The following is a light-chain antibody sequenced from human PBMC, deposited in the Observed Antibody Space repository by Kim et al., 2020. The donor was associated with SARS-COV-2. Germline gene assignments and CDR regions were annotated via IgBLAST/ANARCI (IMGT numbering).Light chain of an antibody. CDR2: GAS. J-gene: IGKJ1*01. CDR3: QQYYDWPPWT. Sequence: ETVMTQSPATLSVSPGESATLSCRASQSVSDKLAWYQQKPGQVPRLLIYGASTRATGIPARFSGSGSGTEFTLTISSLQSEDFAVYYCQQYYDWPPWTFGQGTKLEIK. CDR1: QSVSDK. V-gene: IGKV3-15*01.